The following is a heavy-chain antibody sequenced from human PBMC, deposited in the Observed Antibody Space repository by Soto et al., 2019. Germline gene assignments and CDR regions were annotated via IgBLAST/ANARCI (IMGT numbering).Heavy chain of an antibody. CDR3: ARLLYGLGSWFDP. J-gene: IGHJ5*02. D-gene: IGHD3-10*01. CDR1: GGSISSYY. V-gene: IGHV4-59*08. CDR2: IYYSGST. Sequence: QVQLQESGPGLVKPSETLSLTCTVSGGSISSYYWSWIRQPPGMGLEWIGYIYYSGSTNYNPSLKSRVTISVDTSKNQFSLKLSSVTAADTAVYYCARLLYGLGSWFDPWGQGTLVTVSS.